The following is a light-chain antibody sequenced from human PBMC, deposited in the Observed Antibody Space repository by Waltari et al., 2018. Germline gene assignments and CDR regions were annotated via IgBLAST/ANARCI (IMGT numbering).Light chain of an antibody. CDR1: QSITRY. J-gene: IGKJ3*01. CDR2: TTS. Sequence: DIQMTQSPSSLSASVGDRVTITCRASQSITRYLNWYQQKPGKAPKLLIYTTSTLQSDIPSRFSGSGSGTDFTLTISSLQPEDFATYYCQQFINYPLTFGPGTTVDIK. V-gene: IGKV1-39*01. CDR3: QQFINYPLT.